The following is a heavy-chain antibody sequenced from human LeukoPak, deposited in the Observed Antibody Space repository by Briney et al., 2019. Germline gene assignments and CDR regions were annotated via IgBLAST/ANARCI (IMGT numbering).Heavy chain of an antibody. D-gene: IGHD3-22*01. CDR3: AKGLNYYDSSGYYLVDY. CDR2: INIDGSST. CDR1: GFIFTTYW. V-gene: IGHV3-74*01. J-gene: IGHJ4*02. Sequence: PGGSLRLSCAASGFIFTTYWMHWVREVPGKGLVWVARINIDGSSTYYADSVKGRFTISRDNAKNTVNLQMNSLRAEDTAVYYCAKGLNYYDSSGYYLVDYWGQGTLVTVSS.